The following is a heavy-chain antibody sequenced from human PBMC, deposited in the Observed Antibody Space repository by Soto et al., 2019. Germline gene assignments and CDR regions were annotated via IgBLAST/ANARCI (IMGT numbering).Heavy chain of an antibody. CDR2: TSGDGTTT. V-gene: IGHV3-23*01. CDR3: AKDITFDSSAYSS. CDR1: GFTFTSYG. Sequence: EVQLLESGGDLVQPGGSLRLSCAASGFTFTSYGMSWVRQDPGKGLEWVSSTSGDGTTTYYVDSVKGRFTISKDTPSNTLYLQMNSLRSEDTALYYCAKDITFDSSAYSSWGQGTLVTVSS. J-gene: IGHJ5*02. D-gene: IGHD3-22*01.